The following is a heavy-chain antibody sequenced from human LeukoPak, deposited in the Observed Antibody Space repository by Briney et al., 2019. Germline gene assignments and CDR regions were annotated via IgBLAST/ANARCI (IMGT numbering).Heavy chain of an antibody. J-gene: IGHJ4*02. V-gene: IGHV4-30-2*01. CDR1: GGSISSGGYS. CDR3: ARASYDSSGYYFDY. D-gene: IGHD3-22*01. CDR2: IYHSGST. Sequence: SETLSLTCADSGGSISSGGYSWSWIRQPPGKGLEWIGYIYHSGSTYYNPSLKSRVTISVDRSKNQFSLKLSSVTAADTAVYYCARASYDSSGYYFDYWGQGTLVTVSS.